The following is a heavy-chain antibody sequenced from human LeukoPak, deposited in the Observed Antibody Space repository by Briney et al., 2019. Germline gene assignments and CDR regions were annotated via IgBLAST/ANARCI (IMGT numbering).Heavy chain of an antibody. CDR1: GFTFSSYW. V-gene: IGHV3-7*01. Sequence: GGSLRLSCAASGFTFSSYWMSWVRQAPGKGLEWVANIRQDGSEKYYVDSVKGRFTISRDNAKNSLYLQMNSLRAEDTAVYYCVVSRIQLWVYWGQGTLVTVSS. D-gene: IGHD5-18*01. CDR2: IRQDGSEK. J-gene: IGHJ4*02. CDR3: VVSRIQLWVY.